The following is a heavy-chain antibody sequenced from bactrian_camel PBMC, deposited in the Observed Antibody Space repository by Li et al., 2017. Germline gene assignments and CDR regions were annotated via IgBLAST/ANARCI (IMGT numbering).Heavy chain of an antibody. D-gene: IGHD2*01. J-gene: IGHJ6*01. CDR1: GFIFKNYD. CDR2: TDGSGRTT. CDR3: VKDAPEYFGDGYYGFGY. V-gene: IGHV3S40*01. Sequence: VQLVESGGGLVQPGGSLRLSCIASGFIFKNYDMSWVRQAPGKGLEWISSTDGSGRTTAYADSVKGRFTISRDNAKNTLYLQMNSLKPEDTAMYYCVKDAPEYFGDGYYGFGYWGQGTQVSVS.